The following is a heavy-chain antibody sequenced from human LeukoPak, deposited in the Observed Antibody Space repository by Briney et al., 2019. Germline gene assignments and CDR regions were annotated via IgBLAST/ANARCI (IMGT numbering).Heavy chain of an antibody. D-gene: IGHD1-26*01. J-gene: IGHJ4*02. CDR1: GYTFTSYD. CDR2: MNPNSGNT. V-gene: IGHV1-8*01. Sequence: ASVKVSCKASGYTFTSYDINWVRQATGQGLEWMGWMNPNSGNTGYAQKFQGRVTMTRDTSISTAYMELSRLRSDDTAVYYCARVVGGTYYFDYWGQGTLVTVSS. CDR3: ARVVGGTYYFDY.